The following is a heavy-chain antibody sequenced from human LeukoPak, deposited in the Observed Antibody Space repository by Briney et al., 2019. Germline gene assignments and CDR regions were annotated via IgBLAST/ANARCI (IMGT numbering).Heavy chain of an antibody. CDR2: ISSSSSYI. CDR3: ARDQGTYYYDSSGPPDY. J-gene: IGHJ4*02. V-gene: IGHV3-21*01. CDR1: GFTFSSYS. D-gene: IGHD3-22*01. Sequence: GSLRLSCAASGFTFSSYSMNCVRQAPGKGLEWVSSISSSSSYIYYADSVKGRFTISRDNAKNSLYLQMNSLRAEDTAVYYCARDQGTYYYDSSGPPDYWGQGTLVTVSS.